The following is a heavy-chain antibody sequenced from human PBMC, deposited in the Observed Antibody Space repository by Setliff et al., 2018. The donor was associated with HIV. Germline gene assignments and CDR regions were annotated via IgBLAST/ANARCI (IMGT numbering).Heavy chain of an antibody. D-gene: IGHD3-22*01. J-gene: IGHJ4*02. CDR1: GGSFSDYY. CDR3: ARGLSFYDPGGFDY. V-gene: IGHV4-4*09. Sequence: SETLSLTCTVSGGSFSDYYRSWIRQPPGKGLEWIGYIYTSGSTNYNPSLNSRVTISVDTSKNQFSLKVNSVTAADTAVYYCARGLSFYDPGGFDYWGQGTLVTVSS. CDR2: IYTSGST.